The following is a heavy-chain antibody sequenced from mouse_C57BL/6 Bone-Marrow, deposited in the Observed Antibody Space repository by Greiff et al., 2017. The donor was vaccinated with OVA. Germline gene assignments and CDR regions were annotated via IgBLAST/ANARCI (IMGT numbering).Heavy chain of an antibody. CDR2: IHPNSGST. V-gene: IGHV1-64*01. J-gene: IGHJ4*01. CDR3: ARSGTTEAMDY. CDR1: GYTFTSYW. Sequence: QVQLKQPGAELVKPGASVKLSCKASGYTFTSYWMHWVKQRPGQGLEWIGMIHPNSGSTNYNEKFKSKATLTVDKSSSTAYMQLSSLTSEDSAVYYCARSGTTEAMDYWGQGTSVTVSS. D-gene: IGHD1-1*01.